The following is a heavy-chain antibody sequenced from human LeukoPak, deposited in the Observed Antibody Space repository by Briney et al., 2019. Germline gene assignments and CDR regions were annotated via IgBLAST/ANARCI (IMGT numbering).Heavy chain of an antibody. J-gene: IGHJ4*02. CDR2: IYYSGST. Sequence: SETLSLTCTVSGGSISGSRYYWGWIRQPPGKGLEWIGSIYYSGSTYYNPSLKSRVTISVDTSKNQFSLKLSSVTAADTAVYYCARYSKLTILLGGYYFDYWGQGTLVTVSS. CDR3: ARYSKLTILLGGYYFDY. V-gene: IGHV4-39*01. CDR1: GGSISGSRYY. D-gene: IGHD3-9*01.